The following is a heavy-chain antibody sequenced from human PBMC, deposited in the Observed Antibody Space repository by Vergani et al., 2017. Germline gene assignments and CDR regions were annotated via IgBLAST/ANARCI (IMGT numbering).Heavy chain of an antibody. D-gene: IGHD1-26*01. CDR2: INHSGST. V-gene: IGHV4-34*01. Sequence: QVQLQQWGAGLLKPSDTLSLTCAVYGGSFSGYYWSWIRQPPGKGLEWIGEINHSGSTKYNPSLKSRVTISVDTSKNQFSLKLGSVTAADPAVYYCARGLIYSGSYYYYYMDVWGKGTTVTVSS. CDR1: GGSFSGYY. CDR3: ARGLIYSGSYYYYYMDV. J-gene: IGHJ6*03.